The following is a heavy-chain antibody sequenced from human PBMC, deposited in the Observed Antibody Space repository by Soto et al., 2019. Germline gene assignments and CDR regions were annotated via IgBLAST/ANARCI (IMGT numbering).Heavy chain of an antibody. Sequence: QVQLVESGGDLVKPGGSLRLSCAASGYTFSEYYMSWIRQAPGKGLEWISYIDTSGTKIYYADSVKGRFTITRDNAKNSLYLEMNSPRDEDTAVYYCASHYDMWSGYLSPVDYWGQGTLVTDSS. D-gene: IGHD3-3*01. J-gene: IGHJ4*02. CDR1: GYTFSEYY. V-gene: IGHV3-11*01. CDR3: ASHYDMWSGYLSPVDY. CDR2: IDTSGTKI.